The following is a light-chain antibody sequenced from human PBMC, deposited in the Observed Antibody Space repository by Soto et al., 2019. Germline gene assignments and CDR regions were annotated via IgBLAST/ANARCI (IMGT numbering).Light chain of an antibody. CDR1: QNINNF. CDR2: SSS. CDR3: QHSYTTPYT. V-gene: IGKV1-39*01. J-gene: IGKJ3*01. Sequence: DTGMTQSPSSLSASVGDRVTISCRASQNINNFLNWYQKKPGKVPNLLLHSSSTLYVAVPERFSGGGSGTEFTLTISGLQPEDFASYYCQHSYTTPYTFGPGTKVDF.